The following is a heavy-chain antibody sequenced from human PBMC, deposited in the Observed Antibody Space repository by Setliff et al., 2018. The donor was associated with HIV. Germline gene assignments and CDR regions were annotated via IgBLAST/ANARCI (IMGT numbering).Heavy chain of an antibody. Sequence: ASVKVSCKASGYTFTSYGVTWVRQAPGQGLEWMGWINANSGHTNYAQKFQDRVTITADTSSTTAYMELSSLRSDDTAVYYCARQFSNSFDYWGQGALVT. J-gene: IGHJ4*02. CDR1: GYTFTSYG. CDR2: INANSGHT. D-gene: IGHD7-27*01. CDR3: ARQFSNSFDY. V-gene: IGHV1-18*01.